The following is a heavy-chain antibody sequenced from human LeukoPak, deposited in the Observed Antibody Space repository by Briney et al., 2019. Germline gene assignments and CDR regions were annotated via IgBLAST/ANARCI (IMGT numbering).Heavy chain of an antibody. CDR2: ISSSGSTI. CDR1: GFTFSSYE. D-gene: IGHD6-13*01. V-gene: IGHV3-48*03. CDR3: ARDSSSWSLTFDY. Sequence: GGSLRLSCAASGFTFSSYEMNWVRQAPGKGLEWVSYISSSGSTIYYADSVKGRFTISRDNAKNSLYLQMNSLRAEETAVYYCARDSSSWSLTFDYWGQGTLVTVSS. J-gene: IGHJ4*02.